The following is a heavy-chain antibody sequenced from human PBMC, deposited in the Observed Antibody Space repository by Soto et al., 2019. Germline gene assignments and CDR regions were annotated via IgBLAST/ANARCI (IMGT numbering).Heavy chain of an antibody. CDR1: TFTFTSSA. CDR2: IVVGSGNT. CDR3: ATHREGATYYFDC. V-gene: IGHV1-58*01. D-gene: IGHD1-26*01. J-gene: IGHJ4*02. Sequence: HMQLVQSGPEVKKPGTSVKVSCKASTFTFTSSAVQWVRQARGQRREWIGWIVVGSGNTKYAQNFQERVTITMDMYSGTDYLEQSRLRSEDTAVYYCATHREGATYYFDCRGQRTLLTVSS.